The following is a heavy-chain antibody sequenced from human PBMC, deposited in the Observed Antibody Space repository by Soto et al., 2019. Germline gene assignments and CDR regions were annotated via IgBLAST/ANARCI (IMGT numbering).Heavy chain of an antibody. J-gene: IGHJ4*02. CDR1: GFTFSSYG. CDR2: ISYDGSNK. V-gene: IGHV3-30*18. CDR3: AKDGFGMESQYYDSRGGYFDY. D-gene: IGHD3-22*01. Sequence: GGSLRLSCAASGFTFSSYGMHWVRQAPGKGLEWVAVISYDGSNKYYADSVKGRFTISRDNSKNTLYLQMNSLRAEDTAVYYCAKDGFGMESQYYDSRGGYFDYWGQGTLVTVSS.